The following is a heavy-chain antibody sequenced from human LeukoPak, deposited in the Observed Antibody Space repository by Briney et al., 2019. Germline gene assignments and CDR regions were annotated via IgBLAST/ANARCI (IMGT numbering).Heavy chain of an antibody. D-gene: IGHD2-15*01. Sequence: GSLRLSCAASGFTFSSYWMHWVRQAPGKGLEWVSHISASGRTTDYADSVKGRFTISRDNSKNTVYLQMNSLRAEDTAVYYCAKLCSGGSCYWNYWGQGTLVTVSS. J-gene: IGHJ4*02. V-gene: IGHV3-23*01. CDR1: GFTFSSYW. CDR2: ISASGRTT. CDR3: AKLCSGGSCYWNY.